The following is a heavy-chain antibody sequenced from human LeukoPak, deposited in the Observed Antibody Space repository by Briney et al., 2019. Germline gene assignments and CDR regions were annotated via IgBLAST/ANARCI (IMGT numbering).Heavy chain of an antibody. Sequence: GGSLRLSCAASGFTFSSYSMNWVRQAPGKGLEWVSSISSSSSYIYYADSVKGRFTISRDNSKNTLYLQMNSLRAEDTAVYYCARKRIKGGHAFDIWGQGTMVTVSS. CDR3: ARKRIKGGHAFDI. CDR2: ISSSSSYI. CDR1: GFTFSSYS. D-gene: IGHD1-26*01. V-gene: IGHV3-21*01. J-gene: IGHJ3*02.